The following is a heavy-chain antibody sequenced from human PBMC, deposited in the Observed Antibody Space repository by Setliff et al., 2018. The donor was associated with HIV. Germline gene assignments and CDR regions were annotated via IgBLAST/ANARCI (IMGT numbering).Heavy chain of an antibody. D-gene: IGHD2-15*01. CDR2: IIPIFGST. CDR1: GGTFSNYA. Sequence: SVKVSCKASGGTFSNYAFSWVRQAPGQGLEWMGGIIPIFGSTKYAQKFQGRVTITADESTSTADMELSSLRSEDTAVYYCARGDTPSYYYYYYMDVWGKGTTVTVSS. V-gene: IGHV1-69*13. CDR3: ARGDTPSYYYYYYMDV. J-gene: IGHJ6*03.